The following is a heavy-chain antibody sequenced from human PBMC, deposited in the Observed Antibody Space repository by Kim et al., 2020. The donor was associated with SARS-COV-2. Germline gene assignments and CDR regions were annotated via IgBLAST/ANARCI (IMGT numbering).Heavy chain of an antibody. D-gene: IGHD5-12*01. Sequence: KFQGRVTITADESTSTAYMDLSSLRSEDTAVYYCARGVVSGMATISWYFDYWGQGTLVTVSS. V-gene: IGHV1-69*01. CDR3: ARGVVSGMATISWYFDY. J-gene: IGHJ4*02.